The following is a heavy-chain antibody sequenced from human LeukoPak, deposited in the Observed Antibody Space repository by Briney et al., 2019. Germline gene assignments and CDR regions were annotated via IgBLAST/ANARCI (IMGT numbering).Heavy chain of an antibody. CDR1: GFTLSTYL. J-gene: IGHJ4*02. Sequence: GRSLRLSCAVPGFTLSTYLMHWVRQAPGRGLEWVALISYDGSNKYYADSVKGRFTISRDNSKNTLYLQMNSLRAEDTAVYYCARGGFLGAGTEGDHFDYWGQGTLVTVSS. D-gene: IGHD6-13*01. CDR3: ARGGFLGAGTEGDHFDY. V-gene: IGHV3-30*04. CDR2: ISYDGSNK.